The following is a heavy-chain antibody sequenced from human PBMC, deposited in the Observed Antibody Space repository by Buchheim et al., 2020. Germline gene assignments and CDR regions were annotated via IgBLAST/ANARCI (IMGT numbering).Heavy chain of an antibody. CDR1: GFTFSSYW. CDR3: ARDRVDSYGPYYYYYGMDV. Sequence: EVQLVESGGGLVQPGGSLRLSCAASGFTFSSYWMSWVRQAPGKGLEWVANIKQDGSEKYYVDSVKGRFTISRANAKNSLYLQMNSLRAEDTAVYYCARDRVDSYGPYYYYYGMDVWGQGTT. V-gene: IGHV3-7*01. D-gene: IGHD5-18*01. J-gene: IGHJ6*02. CDR2: IKQDGSEK.